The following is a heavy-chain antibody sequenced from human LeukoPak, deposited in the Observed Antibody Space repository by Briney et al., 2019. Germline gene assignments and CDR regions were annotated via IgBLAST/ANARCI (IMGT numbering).Heavy chain of an antibody. J-gene: IGHJ6*03. V-gene: IGHV3-11*01. D-gene: IGHD3-16*01. CDR1: GFTFSDYY. Sequence: PGGSLRLSCAASGFTFSDYYMSWIRQAPGKGLEWVSYISSSGSTLYYADSVKGRFTISRDNAKNTLYLQMNSLRAEDTAVYYCASLFTWGIRGDYYYMDVWGKGTTVTVSS. CDR2: ISSSGSTL. CDR3: ASLFTWGIRGDYYYMDV.